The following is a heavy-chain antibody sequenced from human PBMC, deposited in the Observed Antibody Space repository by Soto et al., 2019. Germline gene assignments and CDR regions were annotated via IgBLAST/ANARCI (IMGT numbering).Heavy chain of an antibody. CDR3: AREDDGGDRDYYGLDV. J-gene: IGHJ6*02. CDR1: GGSISDFY. V-gene: IGHV4-59*12. Sequence: PSETLSLTCTVSGGSISDFYWSWIRQPPGKGLEWIGYIYYIGRTNYNPSLKSRVTISVDTSKNQFSLQLSSVTAADTAVYFCAREDDGGDRDYYGLDVWGQGTTVTVSS. CDR2: IYYIGRT. D-gene: IGHD2-21*02.